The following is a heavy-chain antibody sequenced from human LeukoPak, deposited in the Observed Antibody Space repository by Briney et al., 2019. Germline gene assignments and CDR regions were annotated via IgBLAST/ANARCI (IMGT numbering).Heavy chain of an antibody. CDR1: GFTFSDYG. Sequence: GGSLRLSCAASGFTFSDYGMSWVRQAPGKGLEWVSGINWSGGSTAYADSVKGRFSISRDNAKNSLYLQMNSLRAEDTALYYCARDLAAGTAAWGQGTTVTVSS. CDR2: INWSGGST. D-gene: IGHD6-13*01. CDR3: ARDLAAGTAA. V-gene: IGHV3-20*04. J-gene: IGHJ6*02.